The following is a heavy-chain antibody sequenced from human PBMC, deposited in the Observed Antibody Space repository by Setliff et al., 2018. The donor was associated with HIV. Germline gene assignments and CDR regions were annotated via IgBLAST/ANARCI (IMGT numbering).Heavy chain of an antibody. V-gene: IGHV1-46*02. J-gene: IGHJ5*02. CDR3: ARDFGGYCSSMSCPGLFDP. Sequence: ASVKVSCKTFGYYFNIDYIHWVRQAPGQGLEWMGIISPFDDTTNYAQKFQGRVTTTRDTSTSTAYMELSGLRSEDTAVYYCARDFGGYCSSMSCPGLFDPWGQGTLVTVSS. CDR1: GYYFNIDY. CDR2: ISPFDDTT. D-gene: IGHD2-2*01.